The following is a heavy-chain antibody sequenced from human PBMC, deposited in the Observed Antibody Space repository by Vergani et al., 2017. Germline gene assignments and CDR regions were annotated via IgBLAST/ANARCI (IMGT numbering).Heavy chain of an antibody. J-gene: IGHJ4*02. CDR2: INPNSGGT. V-gene: IGHV1-2*02. CDR1: GYTFTGYY. D-gene: IGHD3-22*01. CDR3: ARQQYYYESSGYHGNFDY. Sequence: QVQLVQSGAEVKKPGASVKVSCKASGYTFTGYYMHWVRQAPGQGLEWMGWINPNSGGTNYAQKFQGRVTISADKSISTVYLQWSSLKASDTAMYYCARQQYYYESSGYHGNFDYWGQGTLVTVSS.